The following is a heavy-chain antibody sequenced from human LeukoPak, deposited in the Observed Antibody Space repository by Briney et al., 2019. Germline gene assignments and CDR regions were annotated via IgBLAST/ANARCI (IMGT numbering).Heavy chain of an antibody. Sequence: PSETLSLTCTVSGGSISSYYWSWIRQPPGKGLEWIGYIYYSGSTNYNPSLESRVTISVDTSKNQFSLKLSSVTAADTAVYYCARVGHVVRGEGPFDYWGQGTLVTVSS. V-gene: IGHV4-59*01. D-gene: IGHD3-10*01. CDR2: IYYSGST. CDR1: GGSISSYY. CDR3: ARVGHVVRGEGPFDY. J-gene: IGHJ4*02.